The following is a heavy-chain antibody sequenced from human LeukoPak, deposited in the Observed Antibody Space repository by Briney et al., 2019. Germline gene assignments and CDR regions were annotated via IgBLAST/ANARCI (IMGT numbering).Heavy chain of an antibody. CDR2: IRYDGSNK. Sequence: PGGSLRLSCAASGFTFSSYGMHWVRQAPGKGLEWVAFIRYDGSNKYYADSVKGRFTISRDNSKNTLYLRMNSLRAEDTAVYYCAKDREFVYSSSLDYWGQGTLVTVSS. CDR3: AKDREFVYSSSLDY. V-gene: IGHV3-30*02. D-gene: IGHD6-6*01. J-gene: IGHJ4*02. CDR1: GFTFSSYG.